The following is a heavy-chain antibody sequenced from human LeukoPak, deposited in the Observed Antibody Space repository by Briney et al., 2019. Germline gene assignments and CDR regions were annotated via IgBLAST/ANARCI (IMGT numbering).Heavy chain of an antibody. CDR1: GGSFSGYY. CDR2: INHSGST. CDR3: ARGKLISLDAFDI. V-gene: IGHV4-34*01. D-gene: IGHD5-24*01. J-gene: IGHJ3*02. Sequence: PSETLSLTCAVYGGSFSGYYWSWIRQPPGKGLEWIGEINHSGSTNYNPSLKSRVTISVDTSKNQFSLKLSSVTAADTAVYYCARGKLISLDAFDIWGQGTMVTVSS.